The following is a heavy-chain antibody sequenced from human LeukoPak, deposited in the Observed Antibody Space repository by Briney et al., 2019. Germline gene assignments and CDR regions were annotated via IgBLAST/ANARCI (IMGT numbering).Heavy chain of an antibody. Sequence: GGSLRLSCAASGFAFDDYTMHWVRQAPGQGLEWISLISWDGVSKYYADSVRGRFTISRDNSKHSLYLQMNTLRTGDTALYYCAKDIAPTGIGWVVAASYIDSWGQGTLVTVYS. D-gene: IGHD2-15*01. CDR3: AKDIAPTGIGWVVAASYIDS. J-gene: IGHJ4*02. CDR1: GFAFDDYT. V-gene: IGHV3-43*01. CDR2: ISWDGVSK.